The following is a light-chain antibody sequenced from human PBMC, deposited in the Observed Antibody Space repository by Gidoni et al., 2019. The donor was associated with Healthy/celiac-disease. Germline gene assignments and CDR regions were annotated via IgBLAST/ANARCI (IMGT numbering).Light chain of an antibody. J-gene: IGKJ1*01. CDR2: GAS. V-gene: IGKV3-20*01. CDR3: QQYGSTWT. Sequence: EIVLTQSPGTLSLSPGERATLSCRASPSVSSSYLAWYQQKPGQAPRHLIYGASSRATGIPDRFSGSGAGTDFTLTISRLEPEDFAVYYCQQYGSTWTFGQGTKVEIK. CDR1: PSVSSSY.